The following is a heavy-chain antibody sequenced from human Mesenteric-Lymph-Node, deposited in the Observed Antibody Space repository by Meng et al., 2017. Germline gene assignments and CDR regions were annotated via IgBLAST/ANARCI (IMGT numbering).Heavy chain of an antibody. J-gene: IGHJ3*02. CDR2: ISSTSDYI. V-gene: IGHV3-21*01. CDR1: GFTFSTYA. Sequence: GESLKISCASSGFTFSTYAMNWVRQAPGKGLEWISSISSTSDYIYYADSVKGRYTISRDNSKNSLFLQVNSLRAEDTALYYCARAYSGTYYAHAFDIWGQGTLVTVSS. CDR3: ARAYSGTYYAHAFDI. D-gene: IGHD1-26*01.